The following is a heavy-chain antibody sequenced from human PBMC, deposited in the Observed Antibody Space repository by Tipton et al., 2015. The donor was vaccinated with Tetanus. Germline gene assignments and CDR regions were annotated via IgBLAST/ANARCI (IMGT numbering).Heavy chain of an antibody. CDR1: GGSVTSGDYQ. V-gene: IGHV4-61*08. CDR2: VSYSGRT. D-gene: IGHD6-19*01. CDR3: AKSDGAQTSGWYPSLYFDF. J-gene: IGHJ4*02. Sequence: TLSLTCTVSGGSVTSGDYQWNWIRQTPGKGLEWLAYVSYSGRTNSNYSLRSRITISQDTSKNQFSLRLTSVTAADTAVYFCAKSDGAQTSGWYPSLYFDFWGQGTLVTVSS.